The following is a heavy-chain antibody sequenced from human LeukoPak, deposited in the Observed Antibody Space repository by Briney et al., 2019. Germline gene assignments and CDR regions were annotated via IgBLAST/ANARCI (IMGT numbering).Heavy chain of an antibody. CDR3: ARYSGSHYSFHY. V-gene: IGHV3-7*05. D-gene: IGHD1-26*01. J-gene: IGHJ4*02. CDR1: GFTFSNYW. CDR2: IKDDGSGK. Sequence: PGGSLRLSCAVSGFTFSNYWMSWVRQAPGKGLEWVANIKDDGSGKYYADSVQGRLTISRDNAEKTLYLQMSSLRAEDTAIYYCARYSGSHYSFHYWGQGTLVTVSS.